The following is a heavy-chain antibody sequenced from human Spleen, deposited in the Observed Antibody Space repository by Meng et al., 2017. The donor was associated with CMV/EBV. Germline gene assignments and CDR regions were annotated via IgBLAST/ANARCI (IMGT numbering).Heavy chain of an antibody. Sequence: FIFRHYAMSWVRQAPGKGLEWVSLISWDGGSTYYADSVKGRFTISRDNSKNSLYLQMNSLRTEDTALYYCAKDKGDCGGDCYLYYFDYWGQGTLVTVSS. CDR1: FIFRHYA. V-gene: IGHV3-43*02. CDR2: ISWDGGST. D-gene: IGHD2-21*02. J-gene: IGHJ4*02. CDR3: AKDKGDCGGDCYLYYFDY.